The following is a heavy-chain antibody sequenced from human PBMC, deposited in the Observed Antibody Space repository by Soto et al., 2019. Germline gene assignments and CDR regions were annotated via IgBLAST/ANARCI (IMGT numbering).Heavy chain of an antibody. CDR1: GGSFSGYY. D-gene: IGHD3-10*01. J-gene: IGHJ5*02. V-gene: IGHV4-34*01. Sequence: PSETLSLTCAVYGGSFSGYYWRWIRQPPGKGLEWIGEINHSGSTNYNPSLTSRVTISVDTSKNQFSLKLSSVTAADTAVYYCARGGPAGVRHNWFDPWGQGTLVTVSS. CDR2: INHSGST. CDR3: ARGGPAGVRHNWFDP.